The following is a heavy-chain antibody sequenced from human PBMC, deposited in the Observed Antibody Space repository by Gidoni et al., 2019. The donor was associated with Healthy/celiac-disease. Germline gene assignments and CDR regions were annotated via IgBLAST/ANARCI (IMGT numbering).Heavy chain of an antibody. Sequence: EVQLVESGGGLVKPGGSLSLSCAASVFTFSSSSLTWVRQAPGKGLEWVSSISSSSSYIYDADSVKGRFTISRDNAKNSLYLQMNSLRAEDTAVYYCARYNSYYYDSSGYFFGWYFDLWGRGTLVTVSS. D-gene: IGHD3-22*01. CDR1: VFTFSSSS. CDR2: ISSSSSYI. CDR3: ARYNSYYYDSSGYFFGWYFDL. J-gene: IGHJ2*01. V-gene: IGHV3-21*01.